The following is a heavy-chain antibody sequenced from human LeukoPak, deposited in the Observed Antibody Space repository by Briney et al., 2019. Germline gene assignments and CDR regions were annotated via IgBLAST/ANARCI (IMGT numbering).Heavy chain of an antibody. CDR2: IYGGGTT. V-gene: IGHV3-66*01. D-gene: IGHD2-15*01. Sequence: GGSLRLSCAASGFTVSGNYMSGIRLAPGKGLEGVSVIYGGGTTYYRHSVKGRVTISRDKSKNTFYLQMNKLRAEDTAVYFCVIGWDYWGTGILVT. CDR3: VIGWDY. CDR1: GFTVSGNY. J-gene: IGHJ4*02.